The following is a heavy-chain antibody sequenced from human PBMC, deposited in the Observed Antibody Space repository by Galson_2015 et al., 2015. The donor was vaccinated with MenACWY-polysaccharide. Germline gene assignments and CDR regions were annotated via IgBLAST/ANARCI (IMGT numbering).Heavy chain of an antibody. CDR3: ARTIAVAGQTSLGPAYYYYYGMDV. J-gene: IGHJ6*02. CDR2: IYSGGST. Sequence: SLRLSCAASGFTVSSNYMRWVRQAPGKGLEWVSVIYSGGSTYYADSVKGRFTISRDNSKNTLYLQMNSLRAEDTAVYYCARTIAVAGQTSLGPAYYYYYGMDVWGQGTMVTVSS. V-gene: IGHV3-66*02. CDR1: GFTVSSNY. D-gene: IGHD6-19*01.